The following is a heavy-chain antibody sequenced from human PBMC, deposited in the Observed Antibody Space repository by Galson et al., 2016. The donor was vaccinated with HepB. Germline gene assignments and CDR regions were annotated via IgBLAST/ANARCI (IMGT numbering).Heavy chain of an antibody. Sequence: SLRLSCAASGFTFSSYAMSWVRQAPGKGLEWVSLISGGGGSTYCADSVKGRFTISRDSSKKTLFLQMNSLRAEDTAVYYCVRESGCSGGTCHSDRYFQHWGQGTLVTVSP. CDR3: VRESGCSGGTCHSDRYFQH. CDR2: ISGGGGST. J-gene: IGHJ1*01. V-gene: IGHV3-23*01. CDR1: GFTFSSYA. D-gene: IGHD2-15*01.